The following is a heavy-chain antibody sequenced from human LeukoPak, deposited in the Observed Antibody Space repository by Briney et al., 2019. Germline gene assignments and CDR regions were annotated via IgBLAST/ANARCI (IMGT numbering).Heavy chain of an antibody. Sequence: PGRSLRLSCAASGFTFSSYAMHWVRQAPGKGLEGVAVISYDGSNKYYADSVKGRFTISRDNSKNTLYLQMNSLRAEDTAVYYCARERGYSYGYINYWGQGTLVTVSS. J-gene: IGHJ4*02. V-gene: IGHV3-30*01. CDR2: ISYDGSNK. D-gene: IGHD5-18*01. CDR3: ARERGYSYGYINY. CDR1: GFTFSSYA.